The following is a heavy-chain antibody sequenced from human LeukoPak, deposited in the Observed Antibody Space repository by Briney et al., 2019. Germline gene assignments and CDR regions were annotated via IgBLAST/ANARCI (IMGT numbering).Heavy chain of an antibody. D-gene: IGHD7-27*01. CDR2: IYHIGST. CDR1: GGSISSYY. V-gene: IGHV4-59*01. J-gene: IGHJ4*02. Sequence: SETLSLTCTVSGGSISSYYWSWIRQSPGKGLEWIGYIYHIGSTSYSPSLKSRVTISADTSQNQFSLKLSSVTAADTAVYYCASRKLGNDYWGQGTLVTVSS. CDR3: ASRKLGNDY.